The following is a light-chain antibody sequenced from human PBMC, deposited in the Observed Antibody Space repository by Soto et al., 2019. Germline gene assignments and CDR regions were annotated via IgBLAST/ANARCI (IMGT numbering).Light chain of an antibody. V-gene: IGKV1-5*03. CDR1: QSITSW. J-gene: IGKJ4*01. CDR3: LQFHNLPT. CDR2: KAS. Sequence: DIQMTQSPCTLSASVGDRFTITCRASQSITSWLAWYQQKPGKAPKLLIYKASDLDVGVPSRFSGSGSGTEFTLTISSLQPDDIATYYCLQFHNLPTFGGGTKVDIK.